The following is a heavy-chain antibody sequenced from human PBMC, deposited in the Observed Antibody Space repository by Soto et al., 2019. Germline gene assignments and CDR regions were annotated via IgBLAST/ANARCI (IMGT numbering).Heavy chain of an antibody. CDR2: VKSDESTT. V-gene: IGHV3-74*01. D-gene: IGHD2-21*02. CDR1: GFTFSSYW. Sequence: VQLVASGGGLVQPGGSLRLSCAASGFTFSSYWMHWVRQGPGKGLVWVSRVKSDESTTSYADSVRGRFTISRDNAKNTLYLQMSSLRVEATALYYCVCIACGRTAVVTALEANGYWGQGTLVTVSS. J-gene: IGHJ4*02. CDR3: VCIACGRTAVVTALEANGY.